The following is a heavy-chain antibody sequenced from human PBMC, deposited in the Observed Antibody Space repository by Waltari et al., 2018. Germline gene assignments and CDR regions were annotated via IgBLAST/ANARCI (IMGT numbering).Heavy chain of an antibody. Sequence: EVQVLESGGGLVQPGGSLRLSCAASGFTFSCWAMSWVRQAPGKGLEWVSTVNNGGDDTYYADSVRGRFTISRDNSKNTLYLQVNSLRAEDTAIYYCAKLAGISAWYFDYWGQGTLVTVSS. J-gene: IGHJ4*02. D-gene: IGHD1-1*01. CDR1: GFTFSCWA. V-gene: IGHV3-23*01. CDR3: AKLAGISAWYFDY. CDR2: VNNGGDDT.